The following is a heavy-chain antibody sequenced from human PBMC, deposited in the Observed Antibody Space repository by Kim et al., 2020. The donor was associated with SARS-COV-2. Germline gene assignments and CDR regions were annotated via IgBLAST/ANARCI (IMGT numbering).Heavy chain of an antibody. J-gene: IGHJ4*02. CDR3: ARQWSGFDF. CDR2: IYYSGSA. V-gene: IGHV4-59*01. D-gene: IGHD3-3*01. CDR1: GASMSSYY. Sequence: SETLSLTCTVSGASMSSYYWTWIRQPPGKGLEWIGFIYYSGSANYNPSLKSRVTMSMDTSENQFSLKLTSVTAADTAVYYCARQWSGFDFWGRGTLVTVSS.